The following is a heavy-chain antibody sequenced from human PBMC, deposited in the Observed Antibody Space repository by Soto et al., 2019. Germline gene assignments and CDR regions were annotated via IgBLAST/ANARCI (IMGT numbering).Heavy chain of an antibody. CDR2: INPNSGGT. V-gene: IGHV1-2*02. D-gene: IGHD3-22*01. J-gene: IGHJ4*02. CDR1: GYTFTGYY. Sequence: GASVKVCFKASGYTFTGYYMHWVRQAPGQGLEWMGWINPNSGGTNYAQKFQGRVTMTRDTSISTAYIELSRLRSDDTAVYYCAILPYDSSGYAFDYWGQGTLVTVSS. CDR3: AILPYDSSGYAFDY.